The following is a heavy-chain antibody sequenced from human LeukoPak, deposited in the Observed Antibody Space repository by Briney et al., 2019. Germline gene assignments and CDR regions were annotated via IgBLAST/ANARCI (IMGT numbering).Heavy chain of an antibody. CDR2: IYYSGST. J-gene: IGHJ3*02. CDR1: GGSISSSSSY. D-gene: IGHD5-12*01. V-gene: IGHV4-39*07. CDR3: ARDISSGYDGSDTFDI. Sequence: SETLSLTCTVSGGSISSSSSYWGWIRQPPGKGLEWIGSIYYSGSTYYNPSLKSRVTISVDTSKNQFSLNLGSVTAADTAVYYCARDISSGYDGSDTFDIWGQGTMVTVSS.